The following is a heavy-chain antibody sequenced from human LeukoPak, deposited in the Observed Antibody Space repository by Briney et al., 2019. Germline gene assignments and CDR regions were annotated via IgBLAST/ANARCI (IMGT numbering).Heavy chain of an antibody. CDR1: GYTFTSYY. CDR2: INPSGGST. CDR3: ARQEDGFFDY. Sequence: GASVKVSCKASGYTFTSYYMHWVRQAPGQGLEWMGIINPSGGSTSYAQKLQGRVTMTTDTSTSTAYMELRSLRSDDTAVYYCARQEDGFFDYWGQGTLVTVSS. J-gene: IGHJ4*02. V-gene: IGHV1-46*01.